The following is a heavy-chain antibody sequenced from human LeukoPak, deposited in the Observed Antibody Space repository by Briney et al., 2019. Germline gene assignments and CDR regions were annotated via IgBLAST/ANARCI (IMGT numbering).Heavy chain of an antibody. CDR3: AKVRDIVMVVTATGPFDY. D-gene: IGHD2-15*01. J-gene: IGHJ4*02. V-gene: IGHV3-30*18. CDR2: ISYDGSNK. Sequence: GGSLRLSCAASGFTFSSYGMHWVRQAPGKGLEWGAVISYDGSNKYYADSVKGRFTISRDNSKNTLYLQMNSLRAEDTAVYYCAKVRDIVMVVTATGPFDYWGQGTLVTVSS. CDR1: GFTFSSYG.